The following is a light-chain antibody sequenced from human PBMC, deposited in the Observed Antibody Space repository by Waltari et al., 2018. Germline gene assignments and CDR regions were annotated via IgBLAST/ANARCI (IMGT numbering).Light chain of an antibody. CDR3: QQYYSTPYT. CDR2: WAS. Sequence: DIVMTQSPDSLAVSLGERATINCRSGQSVLSSSNNKNYLAWYQQKLVQPPKLLIYWASTRESGVPDRFNGSGSGTDFTLTISSLQAEDVAVYYCQQYYSTPYTFGQGTKLEIK. J-gene: IGKJ2*01. V-gene: IGKV4-1*01. CDR1: QSVLSSSNNKNY.